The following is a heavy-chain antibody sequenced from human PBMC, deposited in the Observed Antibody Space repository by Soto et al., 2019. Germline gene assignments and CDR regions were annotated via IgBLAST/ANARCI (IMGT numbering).Heavy chain of an antibody. CDR3: ASEFLYSGYDYQNTNWIDP. D-gene: IGHD5-12*01. CDR1: GYTFTVYY. CDR2: INPNSGGT. Sequence: ASVKVSCKASGYTFTVYYMHWVRQAPGQGLEWMGWINPNSGGTNYAQKFQGRVTMTRDTSISTAYLELSRLRSDDTAVYYCASEFLYSGYDYQNTNWIDPWGQGTPVTVSS. V-gene: IGHV1-2*02. J-gene: IGHJ5*02.